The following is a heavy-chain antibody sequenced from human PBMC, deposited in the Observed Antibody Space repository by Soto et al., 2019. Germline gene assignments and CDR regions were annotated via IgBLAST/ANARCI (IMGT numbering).Heavy chain of an antibody. V-gene: IGHV3-74*01. CDR2: INTDGSST. D-gene: IGHD3-3*01. CDR3: ARVRYDFWSGYYTY. Sequence: PGGSLRLSCAASGLTFSSYWMRWVRQAPGKGLVWVSHINTDGSSTSYADSVKGRFTISRDNAKNTLYLQMNSLRAEDTAVYYCARVRYDFWSGYYTYWGQGTLVTVSS. CDR1: GLTFSSYW. J-gene: IGHJ4*02.